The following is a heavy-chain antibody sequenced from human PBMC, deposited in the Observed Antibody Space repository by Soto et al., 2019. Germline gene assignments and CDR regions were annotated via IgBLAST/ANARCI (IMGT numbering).Heavy chain of an antibody. CDR1: GDSVSSNSAA. Sequence: SQTLSLTCAISGDSVSSNSAAWNWIRQSPSRGLEWLGRTYYRSKWYNDYAVSVKSRITINPDTSKNQFSLQLNSVTPEDTAVYYCARDPLRFGIVVVPAAINYFDYWGQGTLVTVFS. CDR3: ARDPLRFGIVVVPAAINYFDY. J-gene: IGHJ4*02. D-gene: IGHD2-2*01. V-gene: IGHV6-1*01. CDR2: TYYRSKWYN.